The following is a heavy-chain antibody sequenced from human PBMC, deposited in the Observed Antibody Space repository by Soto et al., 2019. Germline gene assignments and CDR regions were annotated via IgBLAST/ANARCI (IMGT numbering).Heavy chain of an antibody. J-gene: IGHJ6*02. D-gene: IGHD5-18*01. Sequence: SVKVSCKASGGTFSSYAISWVRQAPGQGLEWMGGIIPIFGTANYAQKFQGRVTITADKSTSTAYMELSSLRSEDTAVYYCERSGYSYGSAYYYYGMDVWGQGTTVTVSS. CDR1: GGTFSSYA. CDR3: ERSGYSYGSAYYYYGMDV. CDR2: IIPIFGTA. V-gene: IGHV1-69*06.